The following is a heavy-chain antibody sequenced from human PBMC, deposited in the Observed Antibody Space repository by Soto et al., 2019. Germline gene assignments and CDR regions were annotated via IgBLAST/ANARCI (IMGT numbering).Heavy chain of an antibody. Sequence: QVQLVESGGGVVQPGRSLRLSYAASGFTFSSYVMHWFRQAPGKGLEWVAVISYDGNNKYYAASVKGLFTISRDNSKNTLYLQMNSLRAEDTAVYYCARAGCDGGRCYTLVGLRYGMDVWGQGTTVTVSS. CDR2: ISYDGNNK. CDR1: GFTFSSYV. D-gene: IGHD2-15*01. CDR3: ARAGCDGGRCYTLVGLRYGMDV. V-gene: IGHV3-30-3*01. J-gene: IGHJ6*02.